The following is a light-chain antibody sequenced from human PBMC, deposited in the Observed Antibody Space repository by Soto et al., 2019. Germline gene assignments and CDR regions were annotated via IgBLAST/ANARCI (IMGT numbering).Light chain of an antibody. V-gene: IGKV1-33*01. CDR2: DAS. CDR1: QDINSY. Sequence: DIQMTQSPSSLSAYVGDRVTITCQASQDINSYLIWYQQKPGKVPKVLIYDASNLETGLPSKFSGSGSGTDFAFTISSLQPEDIATYYCQQYDSLPLTFGGGTKVHI. J-gene: IGKJ4*01. CDR3: QQYDSLPLT.